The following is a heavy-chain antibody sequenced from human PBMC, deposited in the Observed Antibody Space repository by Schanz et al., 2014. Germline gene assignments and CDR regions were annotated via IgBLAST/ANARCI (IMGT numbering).Heavy chain of an antibody. V-gene: IGHV3-23*01. CDR2: FDAHDGRA. J-gene: IGHJ4*02. D-gene: IGHD2-8*02. CDR3: AKTLFPGGTQTFGN. Sequence: EVQLLESGGGLVQPGGSLRLSCEASGFSFGNYGMSGVRQAPGKGLEWVSGFDAHDGRAYYADSAKGRFTISRDNSKSTLYVEMNSLRVEDTAVYYCAKTLFPGGTQTFGNWGRGTLVTVSA. CDR1: GFSFGNYG.